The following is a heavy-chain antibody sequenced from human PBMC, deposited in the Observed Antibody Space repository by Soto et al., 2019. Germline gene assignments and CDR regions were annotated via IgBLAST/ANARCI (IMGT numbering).Heavy chain of an antibody. CDR1: GGTFSSYA. D-gene: IGHD3-16*01. CDR2: IIPILGTA. Sequence: QVQLVQSGAEVKKPGSSVKVSCKASGGTFSSYAISRVRQAPGQGIEWLGGIIPILGTADYAQKFQGRVTITAADFTSTAYMELSSLRSADTAVYYCARHMGGNHYYYGMDVWGQGTTVTVSS. V-gene: IGHV1-69*12. CDR3: ARHMGGNHYYYGMDV. J-gene: IGHJ6*02.